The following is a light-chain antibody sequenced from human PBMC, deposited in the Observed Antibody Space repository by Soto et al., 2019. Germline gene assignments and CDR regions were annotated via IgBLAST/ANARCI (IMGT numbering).Light chain of an antibody. V-gene: IGKV1-5*03. Sequence: DIHMTQSPSTLSQSVGTRVPLISRAGQSLTFWLAWYQQKPGKAPNLLIYKTSSLESGVPSRFSGSGSGTEFTLTISSLQPDDFATYYCQHWTDYSWTFGQGTKVEVK. CDR3: QHWTDYSWT. J-gene: IGKJ1*01. CDR2: KTS. CDR1: QSLTFW.